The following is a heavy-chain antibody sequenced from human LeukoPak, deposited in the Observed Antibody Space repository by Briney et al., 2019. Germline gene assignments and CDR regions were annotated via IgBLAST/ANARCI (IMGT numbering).Heavy chain of an antibody. D-gene: IGHD6-19*01. V-gene: IGHV3-23*01. CDR3: AKGLVFSGWYYFDY. Sequence: GGTLRLSCAASGFTFSSYGMSWVRQTPGKGLEWVSAISDSGGSTYYADSVRGRFTISRDNSKNTLYLQMNSLRAEDTAIYYCAKGLVFSGWYYFDYWGQGTLVTVSS. CDR2: ISDSGGST. J-gene: IGHJ4*02. CDR1: GFTFSSYG.